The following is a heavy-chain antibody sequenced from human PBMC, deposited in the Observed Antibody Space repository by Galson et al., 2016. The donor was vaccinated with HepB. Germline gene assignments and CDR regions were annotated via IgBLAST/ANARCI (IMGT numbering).Heavy chain of an antibody. CDR2: VAYDGSSE. V-gene: IGHV3-30*03. J-gene: IGHJ2*01. CDR1: GFTFSSFG. CDR3: AREQGYNFWYFDL. Sequence: SLRLSCAAAGFTFSSFGMHWVRQAPGKGLEWVAVVAYDGSSEYYADSVKGRFTISRDNSKNTLSLQMNSLRAEDTAVYYCAREQGYNFWYFDLWGRGALVTVPS. D-gene: IGHD5-24*01.